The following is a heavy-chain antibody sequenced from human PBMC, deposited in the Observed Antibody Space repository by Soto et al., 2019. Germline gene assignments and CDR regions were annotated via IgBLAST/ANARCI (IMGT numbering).Heavy chain of an antibody. V-gene: IGHV3-33*01. CDR3: ARTPKSVSWYPSYFDY. Sequence: GGSLRHSCAASGFTFSSYGMHWVRQAPGKGLEWVAVIWYDGSNKYYADSVKGRFTISRDNSKNTLYLQMNSLRAEDTAVYYCARTPKSVSWYPSYFDYWGQGTLVTVSS. CDR2: IWYDGSNK. J-gene: IGHJ4*02. CDR1: GFTFSSYG. D-gene: IGHD6-13*01.